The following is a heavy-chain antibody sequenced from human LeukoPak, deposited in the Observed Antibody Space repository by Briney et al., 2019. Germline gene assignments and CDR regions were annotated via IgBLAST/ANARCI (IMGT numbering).Heavy chain of an antibody. D-gene: IGHD6-6*01. Sequence: SETLSLTCAISGGSISQRTWWTWVRQTPEMGLEWIGEIFYSGSTSYNPSLKSRVFMSVDTSKNQFSLKLNSVTATDTAVYYCATGYYSSSAVAANFDYWGQGILVTVSS. CDR2: IFYSGST. J-gene: IGHJ4*02. V-gene: IGHV4-4*02. CDR1: GGSISQRTW. CDR3: ATGYYSSSAVAANFDY.